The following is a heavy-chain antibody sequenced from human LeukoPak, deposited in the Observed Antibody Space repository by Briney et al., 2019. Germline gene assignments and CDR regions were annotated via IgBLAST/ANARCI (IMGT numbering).Heavy chain of an antibody. CDR2: ISSSSSYI. CDR1: GFTFSSYS. J-gene: IGHJ4*02. V-gene: IGHV3-21*04. CDR3: AKGSSPYGGNWQEDY. D-gene: IGHD4-23*01. Sequence: GGSLRLSCAASGFTFSSYSMNWVRQAPGKGLEWVSSISSSSSYIYYADSVKGRFTISRDNSKNTLYLQMNSLRAEDTAVYYCAKGSSPYGGNWQEDYWGQGTLVTVSS.